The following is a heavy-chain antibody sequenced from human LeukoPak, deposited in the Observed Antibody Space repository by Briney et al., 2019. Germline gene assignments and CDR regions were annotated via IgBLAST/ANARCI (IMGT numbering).Heavy chain of an antibody. CDR3: VRGAYCDYTLFDY. V-gene: IGHV3-53*01. CDR1: GFTVSSNY. J-gene: IGHJ4*02. Sequence: PGGSLRLSCAASGFTVSSNYMSWVRQAPGKGLEWVSVIYSGGRTYYSDSAKSRFTISRDNAKNTLYLQMNSLRAEDTAVYYCVRGAYCDYTLFDYWGQGTLVTVSS. D-gene: IGHD4-17*01. CDR2: IYSGGRT.